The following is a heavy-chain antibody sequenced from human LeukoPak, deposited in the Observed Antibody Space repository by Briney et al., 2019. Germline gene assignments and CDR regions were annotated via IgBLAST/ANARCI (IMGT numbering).Heavy chain of an antibody. CDR2: ISSSSSYI. CDR1: GFTFSRYS. D-gene: IGHD6-6*01. V-gene: IGHV3-21*01. J-gene: IGHJ5*02. CDR3: ARGRLAARPGWFDP. Sequence: PGGSLRLSCAASGFTFSRYSLNWVRQAPGKGREWVSSISSSSSYIFYADSVKGRFTVSRDIAKNSLYLQMNSLRAEDTAVYYCARGRLAARPGWFDPWGQGTLVTVSS.